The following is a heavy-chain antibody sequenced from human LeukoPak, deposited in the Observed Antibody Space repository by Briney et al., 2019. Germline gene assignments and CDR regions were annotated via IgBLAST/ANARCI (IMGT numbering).Heavy chain of an antibody. V-gene: IGHV3-48*02. CDR1: GFIFSNDA. CDR3: ARGSSRYYYDSSGGFDY. J-gene: IGHJ4*02. D-gene: IGHD3-22*01. Sequence: GGSLRLSCAASGFIFSNDAMHWVRQAPGKGLEWVSYISSSSSTIYYADSVKGRFTISRDNAKNSLYLQMNSLRDEDTAVYYCARGSSRYYYDSSGGFDYWGQGTLVTVSS. CDR2: ISSSSSTI.